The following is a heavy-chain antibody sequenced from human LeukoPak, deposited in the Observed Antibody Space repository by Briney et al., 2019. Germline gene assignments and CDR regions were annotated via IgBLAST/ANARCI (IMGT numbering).Heavy chain of an antibody. CDR2: ISAYNGNT. D-gene: IGHD3-22*01. J-gene: IGHJ4*02. CDR3: ARGAYYYDSSGYRY. CDR1: GGTFSSYG. Sequence: GASVKVSCKASGGTFSSYGISWVRQAPGQGLEWMGWISAYNGNTNYAQKLQGRVTMTTDTSTSTAYMELRSLRSDDTAVYYCARGAYYYDSSGYRYWGQGTLVTVSS. V-gene: IGHV1-18*01.